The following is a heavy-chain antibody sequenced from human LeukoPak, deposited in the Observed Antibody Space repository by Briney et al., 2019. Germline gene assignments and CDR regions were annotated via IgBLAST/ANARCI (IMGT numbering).Heavy chain of an antibody. CDR1: GFTFSSYA. D-gene: IGHD6-13*01. CDR3: ARDAIAAAGTYAFDI. CDR2: ISGSGANT. V-gene: IGHV3-23*01. J-gene: IGHJ3*02. Sequence: PGGSLRVSCAASGFTFSSYAMSWVRQTPGKGLEWVSGISGSGANTYYADSVKGRFTISRDNSKETLYLQMNSLRAEDTAVYYCARDAIAAAGTYAFDIWGQGTMVTVSS.